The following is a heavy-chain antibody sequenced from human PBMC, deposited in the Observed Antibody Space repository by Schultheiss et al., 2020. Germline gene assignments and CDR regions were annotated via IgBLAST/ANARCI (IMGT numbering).Heavy chain of an antibody. J-gene: IGHJ6*02. CDR1: GGSISSYY. V-gene: IGHV4-59*01. CDR3: ARDWGYGGKRDYYHSYGMDV. D-gene: IGHD4-23*01. CDR2: IYYSGST. Sequence: SETLSLTCTVSGGSISSYYWSWIRQPPGKGLEWIGYIYYSGSTNYNPSLKSRVTISVDTSKNQFSLKLSSVTAADTAVYYCARDWGYGGKRDYYHSYGMDVWGQGTTVTRLL.